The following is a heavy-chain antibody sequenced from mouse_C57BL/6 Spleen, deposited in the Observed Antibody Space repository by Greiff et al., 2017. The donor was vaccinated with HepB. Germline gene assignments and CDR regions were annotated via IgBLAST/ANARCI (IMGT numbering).Heavy chain of an antibody. CDR2: IYPGDGDT. V-gene: IGHV1-82*01. CDR1: GYAFSSSW. Sequence: VQLQHSGPELVKPGASVKISCKASGYAFSSSWMNWVKQRPGKGLEWIGRIYPGDGDTNYNGKFKGKATLTADKSSSTAYMQLSSLTSEDSAVYFCARSGNYWGQGTTLTVSS. CDR3: ARSGNY. J-gene: IGHJ2*01.